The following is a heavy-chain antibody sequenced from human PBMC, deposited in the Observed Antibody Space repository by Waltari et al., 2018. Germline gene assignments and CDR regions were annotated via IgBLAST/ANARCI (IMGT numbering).Heavy chain of an antibody. J-gene: IGHJ4*02. CDR1: GFTFSTYW. CDR3: AKGGRDSSWYWRE. CDR2: INQDGSET. Sequence: EVQLVESGGGLVQPGGSLTLSCAASGFTFSTYWMTWVRQAPGKGLEWVANINQDGSETYYVDSVKGRFTISRDSAKNSLYLQMNTLRAEDTAVYYCAKGGRDSSWYWREWGQGTLVTVSS. D-gene: IGHD6-13*01. V-gene: IGHV3-7*01.